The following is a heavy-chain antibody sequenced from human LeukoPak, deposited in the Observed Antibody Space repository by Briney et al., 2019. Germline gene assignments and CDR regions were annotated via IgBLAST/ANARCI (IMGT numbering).Heavy chain of an antibody. CDR3: ARDRCRGWYDY. CDR2: THIDGNR. J-gene: IGHJ4*03. V-gene: IGHV3-66*01. CDR1: GFTVTSNC. D-gene: IGHD6-19*01. Sequence: GGSLRLSCAASGFTVTSNCMSWVRPAPGEGLEWVSVTHIDGNRTDADSAKGRLTISRNNPKNKPNCQINSLRGEDTPVFYCARDRCRGWYDYCGHGNLVTV.